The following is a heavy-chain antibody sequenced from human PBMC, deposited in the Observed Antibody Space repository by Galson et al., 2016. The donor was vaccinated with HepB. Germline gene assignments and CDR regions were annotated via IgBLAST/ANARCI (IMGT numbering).Heavy chain of an antibody. Sequence: SLRLSCAASGFIFSGSAMHWVRQTSGKGLEWVGRIRSKVNNYATAYGASVKGRFTISRDDSENMAYLQMNSLKTEDTAVYYRARKGFAVAGYYFDYWGRGTLVTVSS. J-gene: IGHJ4*02. CDR3: ARKGFAVAGYYFDY. CDR1: GFIFSGSA. D-gene: IGHD6-19*01. V-gene: IGHV3-73*01. CDR2: IRSKVNNYAT.